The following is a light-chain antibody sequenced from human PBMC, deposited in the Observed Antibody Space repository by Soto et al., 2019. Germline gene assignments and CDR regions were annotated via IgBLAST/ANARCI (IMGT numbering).Light chain of an antibody. V-gene: IGKV3-20*01. CDR1: QSVNNNY. J-gene: IGKJ1*01. CDR2: GAS. CDR3: HQHGGSPET. Sequence: EIVMTRSPATLSLSPGERATLSCRASQSVNNNYLAWYQQKPGQAPRLLIFGASRRATGIPDRFIGSGSGTEFILTISRLEPDDFAIYHCHQHGGSPETFGQGTKVDIK.